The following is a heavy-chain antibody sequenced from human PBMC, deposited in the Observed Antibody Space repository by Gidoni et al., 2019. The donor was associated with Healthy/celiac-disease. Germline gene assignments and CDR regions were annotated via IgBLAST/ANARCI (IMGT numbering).Heavy chain of an antibody. CDR1: CFPFSSYW. D-gene: IGHD6-19*01. J-gene: IGHJ4*02. CDR3: ARGRIAVAGKGGDY. V-gene: IGHV3-7*03. Sequence: EVQLVESVGGLVQPGGSLRLSCSASCFPFSSYWMSWVRQSPGKGVEWVAKRKQEGSEKYYVDSVKGRFTISRDNAKNSLYLQMNSLRAEDTAVYYCARGRIAVAGKGGDYWGQGTLVTVSS. CDR2: RKQEGSEK.